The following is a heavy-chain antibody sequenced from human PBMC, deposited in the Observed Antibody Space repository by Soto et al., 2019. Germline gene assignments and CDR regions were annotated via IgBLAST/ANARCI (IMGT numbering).Heavy chain of an antibody. CDR2: IYTSGST. V-gene: IGHV4-4*07. CDR3: ARFRGSYFDY. J-gene: IGHJ4*02. Sequence: PTSTLSVNSVDLGGPIIINNRSWIRQPAGKGLEWIGRIYTSGSTNYNPSLKSRVTMSVDTSKNQFSLKLSSVTAADTAVYYCARFRGSYFDYWGQGTLVTVSS. D-gene: IGHD1-26*01. CDR1: GGPIIINN.